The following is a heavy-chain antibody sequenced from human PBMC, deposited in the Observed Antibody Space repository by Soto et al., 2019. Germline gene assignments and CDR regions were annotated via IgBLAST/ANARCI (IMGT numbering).Heavy chain of an antibody. V-gene: IGHV2-5*02. J-gene: IGHJ4*02. CDR3: AHPKNSYFDY. Sequence: QITLKESGPTLVKPTQTLTLTCTFSGFSLTISGEGVAWIRQPPGKALEWLALIYWDGDRRYSPSLKTRLTVTEVSSQCRVVLTMTNMYPLDTATYYCAHPKNSYFDYWGKGSLVTVSS. CDR2: IYWDGDR. CDR1: GFSLTISGEG.